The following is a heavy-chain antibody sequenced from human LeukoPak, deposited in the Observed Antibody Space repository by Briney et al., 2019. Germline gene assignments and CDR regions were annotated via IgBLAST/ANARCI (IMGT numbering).Heavy chain of an antibody. V-gene: IGHV3-74*01. J-gene: IGHJ4*02. CDR3: ARTSFDSSGWYRY. CDR1: GFTFSSYW. Sequence: GGSLRLSCAASGFTFSSYWMHWVRQAPGKGLVWVSRIKSDGSNYYADSVKGRFTISRDNAKNSLYLQMNSLRAEDTAVYYCARTSFDSSGWYRYWGQGTLVTVSS. CDR2: IKSDGSN. D-gene: IGHD6-19*01.